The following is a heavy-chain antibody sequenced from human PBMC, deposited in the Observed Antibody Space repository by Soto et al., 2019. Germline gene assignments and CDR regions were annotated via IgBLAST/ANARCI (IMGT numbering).Heavy chain of an antibody. D-gene: IGHD4-17*01. CDR1: GYTFTSYG. J-gene: IGHJ1*01. V-gene: IGHV1-18*04. CDR2: ISPLKGRT. Sequence: QVQLVQSGPDWKRPGASMKVSCKASGYTFTSYGISWVRQAPGQGLEWMAWISPLKGRTQYSQKAQGRVTLSTDTSSNTAYMEMTTLRVGDTAVYYCAMDYGDRPEYFKHWGQGTLVTVS. CDR3: AMDYGDRPEYFKH.